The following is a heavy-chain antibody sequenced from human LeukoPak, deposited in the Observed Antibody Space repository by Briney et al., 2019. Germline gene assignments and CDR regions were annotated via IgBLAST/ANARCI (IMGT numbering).Heavy chain of an antibody. D-gene: IGHD5-18*01. Sequence: SETLSLTCAVYGGSFSGYYWSWIRQPPGKGLEWIGEINHSGSTNYNPSLKSRVTISVDTSKNQFSLRLTSVTAADTAVYYCARGQKYTSGYRVTELGSRYSDYWGQGARVTVSP. CDR3: ARGQKYTSGYRVTELGSRYSDY. V-gene: IGHV4-34*01. CDR2: INHSGST. CDR1: GGSFSGYY. J-gene: IGHJ4*02.